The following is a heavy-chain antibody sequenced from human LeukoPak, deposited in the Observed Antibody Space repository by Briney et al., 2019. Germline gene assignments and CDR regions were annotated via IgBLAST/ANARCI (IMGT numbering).Heavy chain of an antibody. J-gene: IGHJ4*02. CDR2: IDHRGRT. CDR1: GGSFSGYY. Sequence: PSETLSLTCAVYGGSFSGYYWSWIRQPPGKGLEWIGEIDHRGRTNSNPSLKSRVTISVDMSKNQFSLRLSSVTAADTAVYYCARKSIVTAGRKPYDYWDQGTLVTVSP. D-gene: IGHD6-13*01. V-gene: IGHV4-34*01. CDR3: ARKSIVTAGRKPYDY.